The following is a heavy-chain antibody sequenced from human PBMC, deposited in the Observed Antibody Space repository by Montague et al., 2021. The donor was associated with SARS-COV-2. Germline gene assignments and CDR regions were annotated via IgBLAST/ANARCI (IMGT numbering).Heavy chain of an antibody. D-gene: IGHD3-3*01. CDR3: AREPPVRVVFGVEKTYYYYGMDV. Sequence: SETLSLTCTVSGGSISSSSYYWGWIRQPPGKGLEWIGSIYYSGSTYYNPSLKSRVTISVDTSKNQFSLKLSSVTAADTAVYYCAREPPVRVVFGVEKTYYYYGMDVWGQGTTVTVSS. V-gene: IGHV4-39*02. CDR2: IYYSGST. CDR1: GGSISSSSYY. J-gene: IGHJ6*02.